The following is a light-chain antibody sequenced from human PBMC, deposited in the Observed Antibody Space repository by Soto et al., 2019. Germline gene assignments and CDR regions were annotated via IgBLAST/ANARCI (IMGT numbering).Light chain of an antibody. V-gene: IGKV3-20*01. CDR1: QTVSRSA. J-gene: IGKJ4*01. CDR3: QQYGNSPFT. CDR2: GAS. Sequence: EIVLSQSLGTLSLSPGERATLSCRASQTVSRSALAWYQQKPGQAPRLLIYGASNRATGIPDRFSGSGSGTDFTLTISRLEPEDSELYYCQQYGNSPFTSGGGSNVDIK.